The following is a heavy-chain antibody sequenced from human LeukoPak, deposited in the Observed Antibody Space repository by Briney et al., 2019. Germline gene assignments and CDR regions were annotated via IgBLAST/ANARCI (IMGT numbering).Heavy chain of an antibody. CDR2: FDPEDGET. D-gene: IGHD6-13*01. Sequence: ASVKVSCKASGYTLTELSMHWVRHAPGKGLEWRGGFDPEDGETIYAQKFQGRVTMTEDTSTDTAYMELSSLRSEDTAVYYCATVGSGYSSSWYWFDPWGQGTLVTVSS. V-gene: IGHV1-24*01. J-gene: IGHJ5*02. CDR1: GYTLTELS. CDR3: ATVGSGYSSSWYWFDP.